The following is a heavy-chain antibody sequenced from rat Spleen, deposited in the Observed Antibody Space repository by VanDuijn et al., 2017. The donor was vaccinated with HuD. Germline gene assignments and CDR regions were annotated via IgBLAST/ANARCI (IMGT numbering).Heavy chain of an antibody. CDR1: GFSLISNS. D-gene: IGHD1-12*03. CDR3: ATQHYYDGYYRDY. CDR2: IWGNGNA. V-gene: IGHV2-13*01. J-gene: IGHJ2*01. Sequence: QVQLKESGPGLLQPSQTLSLTCTVSGFSLISNSVHWIRQPPGKGLEWMGVIWGNGNANYNSALKSRLSISRDTSKSQVFLKMNSLQAEDTAMYFCATQHYYDGYYRDYWGQGVMVTVSS.